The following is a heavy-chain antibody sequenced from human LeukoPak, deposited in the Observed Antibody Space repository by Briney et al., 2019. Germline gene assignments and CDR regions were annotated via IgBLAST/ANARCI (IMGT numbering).Heavy chain of an antibody. J-gene: IGHJ3*02. Sequence: PSETLSLTCTVSGGSISSGGYYWSWIRQHPGKGLEWIGYIYYSGSTYYNPSLKSRVTISVDTSKNQFSLKLSSVTAADTAVYYCARRRSGQLVRGAFDIWGQGTMVTVSS. CDR1: GGSISSGGYY. D-gene: IGHD6-6*01. CDR2: IYYSGST. CDR3: ARRRSGQLVRGAFDI. V-gene: IGHV4-31*03.